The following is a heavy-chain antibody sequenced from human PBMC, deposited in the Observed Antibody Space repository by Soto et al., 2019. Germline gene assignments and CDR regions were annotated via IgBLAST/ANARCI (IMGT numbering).Heavy chain of an antibody. J-gene: IGHJ5*02. Sequence: ASETLSLTCNMAGDSYSISTYSWSWIRQPPGKALQWIGFIYHSGVTSYNPSLASRVSISLDTSNDQCSLRLKSVTAADTALYFREGMPYISGLKFDPWGPGTLVTVSS. D-gene: IGHD6-19*01. CDR2: IYHSGVT. V-gene: IGHV4-30-2*05. CDR3: EGMPYISGLKFDP. CDR1: GDSYSISTYS.